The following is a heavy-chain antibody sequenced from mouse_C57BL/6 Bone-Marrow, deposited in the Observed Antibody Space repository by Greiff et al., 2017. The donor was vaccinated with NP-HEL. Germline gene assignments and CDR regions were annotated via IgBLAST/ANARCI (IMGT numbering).Heavy chain of an antibody. Sequence: QVQLQQSGAELVRPGTSVKVSCKASGYAFTNYLIEWVKQRPGQGLEWIGVINPGSGGTTYNEKFKGKATLTADKASSTAYMQLSSLTSEDSAVYFCASLFAYWGQGTLVTVSA. J-gene: IGHJ3*01. CDR3: ASLFAY. CDR2: INPGSGGT. CDR1: GYAFTNYL. V-gene: IGHV1-54*01.